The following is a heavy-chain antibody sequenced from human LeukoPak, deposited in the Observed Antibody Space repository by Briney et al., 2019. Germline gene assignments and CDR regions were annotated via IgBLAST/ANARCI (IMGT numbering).Heavy chain of an antibody. CDR3: ARSYYYDSSGRPPSFGFDI. CDR1: GYTFTSYY. V-gene: IGHV1-46*01. D-gene: IGHD3-22*01. J-gene: IGHJ3*02. CDR2: INPSGGST. Sequence: EASVKVSCKASGYTFTSYYMHWVRQAPGQGLEWMGIINPSGGSTSYAQKFQGRVTMTRDTSTSTVYMELSSLRSEDTAVYYCARSYYYDSSGRPPSFGFDIWGKGQWSPSLQ.